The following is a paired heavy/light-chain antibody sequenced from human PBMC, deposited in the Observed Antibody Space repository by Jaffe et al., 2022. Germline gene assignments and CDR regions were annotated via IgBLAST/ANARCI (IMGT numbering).Heavy chain of an antibody. J-gene: IGHJ6*03. CDR2: IDYSGST. V-gene: IGHV4-39*01. Sequence: QLQLQESGPGLVKPSETLSLTCTVSGGSISSSNYYWGWIRQPPGKGLAWIGTIDYSGSTYYNPSLKSRVTISVDTSKNQFSLRLSSVTAADTAVYYCARCASSGWYEHYYYYYYMDVWGKGTTVTVSS. D-gene: IGHD6-19*01. CDR1: GGSISSSNYY. CDR3: ARCASSGWYEHYYYYYYMDV.
Light chain of an antibody. V-gene: IGLV1-40*01. J-gene: IGLJ2*01. CDR2: GNS. CDR3: QSSDSSLSVV. Sequence: QSVLTQPPSVSGAPGQRVTISCTGSSSNIGAGYDVHWYQQLPGTAPKLLIYGNSNRPSGVPDRFSGSKSGTSASLAITGLQAEDEADYYCQSSDSSLSVVFGGGTKLTVL. CDR1: SSNIGAGYD.